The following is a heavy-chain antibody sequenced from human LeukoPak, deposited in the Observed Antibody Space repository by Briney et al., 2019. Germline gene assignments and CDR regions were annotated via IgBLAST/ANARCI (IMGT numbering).Heavy chain of an antibody. CDR3: TRYPRFGMTTAWFDP. Sequence: PGGSLRLSCAASGFTFSSYSMNWVRQAPGKGLEWVSSISSSSSYIYYADSVKGRFTISRDNAKNSLYLQMNSLRAEDTAVYYCTRYPRFGMTTAWFDPWGPGTLVTVSS. CDR2: ISSSSSYI. V-gene: IGHV3-21*01. CDR1: GFTFSSYS. J-gene: IGHJ5*02. D-gene: IGHD4-11*01.